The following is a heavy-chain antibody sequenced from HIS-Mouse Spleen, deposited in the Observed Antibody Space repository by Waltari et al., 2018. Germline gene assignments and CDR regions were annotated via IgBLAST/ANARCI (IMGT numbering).Heavy chain of an antibody. CDR3: ARGGLAAAGWYFDL. J-gene: IGHJ2*01. D-gene: IGHD6-13*01. CDR2: IYSGGST. Sequence: VQLVESGGGLIKPGGSLRLSCAASEFTVSINYLSWVRMAPGKGLEWFSVIYSGGSTYYADSVKGRFTISRDNSKNTLYLQMNSLRAEDTAVYYCARGGLAAAGWYFDLWGRGTLVTVSS. CDR1: EFTVSINY. V-gene: IGHV3-53*01.